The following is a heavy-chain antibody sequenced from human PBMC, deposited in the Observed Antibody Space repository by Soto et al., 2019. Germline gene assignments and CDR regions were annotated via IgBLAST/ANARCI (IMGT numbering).Heavy chain of an antibody. J-gene: IGHJ4*02. CDR2: IDVGVGNT. Sequence: EVQLLESGGGLIQPGGSLRISCAASGFTFSSYAMSWVRQAPGKGLEWVSIIDVGVGNTHYADSVRGRFTISRDNSKNTVYLQMNSLRAEDTAIYYCAKNYYFDSWGQGALVTVSS. D-gene: IGHD3-10*01. V-gene: IGHV3-23*01. CDR1: GFTFSSYA. CDR3: AKNYYFDS.